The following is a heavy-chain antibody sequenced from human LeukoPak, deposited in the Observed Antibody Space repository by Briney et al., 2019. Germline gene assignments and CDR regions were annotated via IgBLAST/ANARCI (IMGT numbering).Heavy chain of an antibody. CDR1: GGSFSGDY. CDR2: INHSGST. Sequence: PSETLSLTCAVYGGSFSGDYWGWIRQPPGKGLEWIGEINHSGSTNYNPSLQSRVTISVDRSKNQFSLKLSSVTAADTAVYYCARGGWEHLLDYWGQGTLVTVSS. CDR3: ARGGWEHLLDY. D-gene: IGHD4-23*01. V-gene: IGHV4-34*01. J-gene: IGHJ4*02.